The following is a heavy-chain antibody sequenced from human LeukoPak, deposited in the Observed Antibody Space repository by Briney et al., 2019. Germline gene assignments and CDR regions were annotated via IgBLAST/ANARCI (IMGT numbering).Heavy chain of an antibody. V-gene: IGHV4-34*01. CDR3: VSPKTNGWFDS. CDR2: INHSGST. J-gene: IGHJ5*01. D-gene: IGHD2-8*01. Sequence: SETLSLTCAVYGGSFSGYFWNWIRQPPEKGLEWIGDINHSGSTNYNPSLKSRVSISVDTSKNQFSLKLSSVTAADTAVYYCVSPKTNGWFDSWGQGSLVAVSS. CDR1: GGSFSGYF.